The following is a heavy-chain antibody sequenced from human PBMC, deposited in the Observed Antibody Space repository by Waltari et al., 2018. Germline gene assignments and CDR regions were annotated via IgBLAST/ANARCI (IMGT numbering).Heavy chain of an antibody. CDR1: GFTFSSYS. D-gene: IGHD2-8*02. CDR2: ISSISSSI. CDR3: AKDGPIVLAI. V-gene: IGHV3-21*04. Sequence: EVQLVESGGGLVKPGGSLRLSCAASGFTFSSYSMNWVRQAPGKGLEWVSSISSISSSIYYADSVKGRFTISRDNAKNSLYLQMNSLRAEDTAVYYCAKDGPIVLAIWGQGTMVTVSS. J-gene: IGHJ3*02.